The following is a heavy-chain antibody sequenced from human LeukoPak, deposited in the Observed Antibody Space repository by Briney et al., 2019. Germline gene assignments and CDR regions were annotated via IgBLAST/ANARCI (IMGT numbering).Heavy chain of an antibody. CDR2: IIPIFGTA. CDR3: ARGPEGRITIFGVVIYNWFDP. J-gene: IGHJ5*02. CDR1: GGTFSTYA. V-gene: IGHV1-69*13. Sequence: SVKVSCKASGGTFSTYAISWVRQAPGQGLEWMGGIIPIFGTANYAQKYQGRVTITADESTSTAYMELSSLRYEDTAVYYCARGPEGRITIFGVVIYNWFDPWGQGTLVTVSS. D-gene: IGHD3-3*01.